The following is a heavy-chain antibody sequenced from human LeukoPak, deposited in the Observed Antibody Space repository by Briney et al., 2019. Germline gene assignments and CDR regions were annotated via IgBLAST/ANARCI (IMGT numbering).Heavy chain of an antibody. J-gene: IGHJ4*02. CDR2: INTNTGGT. D-gene: IGHD3-10*01. V-gene: IGHV1-2*02. Sequence: ASVKVSFKASAYTFTAYYIHWVRQAPGQGLEWMGWINTNTGGTNYAHKFQGRVTMTRDTSISTANMELSRLTSDDTAVYYCARDTPNSNVWFGELFLWGQGTLVTVSS. CDR1: AYTFTAYY. CDR3: ARDTPNSNVWFGELFL.